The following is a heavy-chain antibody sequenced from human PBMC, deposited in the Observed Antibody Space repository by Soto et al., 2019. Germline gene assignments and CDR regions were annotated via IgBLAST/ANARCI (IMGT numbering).Heavy chain of an antibody. Sequence: QVQLVQSGAEVKKPGSSVKVSCKASGGTFSTYTITWVRQAPGQGLEWMGRIIPIIGIINYAQKFQGRVPISPDKFPGTAYMELTGLRSDDTAVYYCAGDPDSHYNDSHASSYPWGQGTLVTVAS. CDR2: IIPIIGII. V-gene: IGHV1-69*08. J-gene: IGHJ5*02. CDR3: AGDPDSHYNDSHASSYP. CDR1: GGTFSTYT. D-gene: IGHD4-4*01.